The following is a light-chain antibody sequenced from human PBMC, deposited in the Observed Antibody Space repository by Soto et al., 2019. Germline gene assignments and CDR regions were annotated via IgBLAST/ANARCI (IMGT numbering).Light chain of an antibody. V-gene: IGKV3-20*01. J-gene: IGKJ2*01. CDR3: QQDGNSPMYT. CDR2: GAS. Sequence: EIVLTQSPGTLSLSPGERATLSCRASQSVSSSYLAWYQQKPGQAPRLLIYGASSRATGIPDRFSGSGSGTDFNLTISRIEPEDFAVYYCQQDGNSPMYTFGQGTKLEIK. CDR1: QSVSSSY.